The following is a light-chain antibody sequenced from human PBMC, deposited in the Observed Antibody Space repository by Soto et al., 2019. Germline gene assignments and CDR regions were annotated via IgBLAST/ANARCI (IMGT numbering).Light chain of an antibody. Sequence: QSALTQPPSASGSPGQSVTISCTGTSSDIGGYNYVSWYQQHPGKAPKLMIYEVTKRPSGVPDRFSGSKSGNTASLTVSGREAEDADEYYCSSHAGSNNLGVFGGGTKLTVL. V-gene: IGLV2-8*01. J-gene: IGLJ2*01. CDR1: SSDIGGYNY. CDR3: SSHAGSNNLGV. CDR2: EVT.